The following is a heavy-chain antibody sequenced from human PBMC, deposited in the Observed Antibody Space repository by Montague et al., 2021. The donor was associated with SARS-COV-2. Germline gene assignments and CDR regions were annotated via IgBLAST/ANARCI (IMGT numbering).Heavy chain of an antibody. D-gene: IGHD6-13*01. V-gene: IGHV4-59*01. CDR2: VYTAVRT. J-gene: IGHJ4*02. Sequence: SETLSLTCNVSGASINDYYWNWLRQSPGKRLEWIGCVYTAVRTSYSPSLKGRVTISLDTSKNQIFLKLTSMTAADAAVYFCARRAAGGLFYFDYWGLGTLVSVSS. CDR3: ARRAAGGLFYFDY. CDR1: GASINDYY.